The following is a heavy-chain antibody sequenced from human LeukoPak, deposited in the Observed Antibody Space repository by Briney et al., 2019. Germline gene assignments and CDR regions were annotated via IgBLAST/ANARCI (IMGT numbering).Heavy chain of an antibody. D-gene: IGHD4-17*01. Sequence: PGGSLRLSCAASGFTFSSYGMHWVRQVPGKGLVWVPRINSGGSTTSHADSVKGRFTISRDNAKNTLYLQMNSLRAEDTAVYYCARGGDYPFDYWGQGTLVTVSS. V-gene: IGHV3-74*01. J-gene: IGHJ4*02. CDR3: ARGGDYPFDY. CDR1: GFTFSSYG. CDR2: INSGGSTT.